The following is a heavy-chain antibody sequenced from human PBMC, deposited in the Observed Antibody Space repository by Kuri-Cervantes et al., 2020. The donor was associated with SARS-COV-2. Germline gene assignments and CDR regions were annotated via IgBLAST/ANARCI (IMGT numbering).Heavy chain of an antibody. CDR2: IYHSGST. CDR1: GGSISSGGYS. Sequence: LRLSCAVSGGSISSGGYSWSWIRQPPGKGLEWIGYIYHSGSTYYNPSLKSRVTISVDRSKNQFSLRLYSVTAADTAVYYCARDKGHCSDTSCYYYYMDVWGKGATVTVSS. D-gene: IGHD2-2*01. J-gene: IGHJ6*03. CDR3: ARDKGHCSDTSCYYYYMDV. V-gene: IGHV4-30-2*01.